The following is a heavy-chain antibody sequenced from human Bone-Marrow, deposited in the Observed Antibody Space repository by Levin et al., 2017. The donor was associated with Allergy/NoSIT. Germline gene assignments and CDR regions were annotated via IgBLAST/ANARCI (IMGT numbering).Heavy chain of an antibody. Sequence: GESLKISCQGSGSSFSTYWIGWVRQMPGKGLEWMGIMYPGNSDTRYNPSFQGQVTISADKSISTAYLQWSSLKASDTAMYYCVGPYDGSHDYFDYWGQGTLVTVSS. V-gene: IGHV5-51*01. CDR1: GSSFSTYW. CDR3: VGPYDGSHDYFDY. D-gene: IGHD3-10*01. J-gene: IGHJ4*02. CDR2: MYPGNSDT.